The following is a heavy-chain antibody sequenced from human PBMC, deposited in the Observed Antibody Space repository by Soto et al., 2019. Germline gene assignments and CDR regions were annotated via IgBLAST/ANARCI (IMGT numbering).Heavy chain of an antibody. D-gene: IGHD5-18*01. CDR2: ISGSGGSR. CDR1: GFTFSSYA. V-gene: IGHV3-23*01. J-gene: IGHJ5*02. Sequence: HLGGSLRLSCAASGFTFSSYAMSWVRQAPGKGLEWVSLISGSGGSRYYADSVKGRFTISRDNSKNTLYLQMNSLRADDTAVYYCAKVMVKNWFDPWGQGTLVTVSS. CDR3: AKVMVKNWFDP.